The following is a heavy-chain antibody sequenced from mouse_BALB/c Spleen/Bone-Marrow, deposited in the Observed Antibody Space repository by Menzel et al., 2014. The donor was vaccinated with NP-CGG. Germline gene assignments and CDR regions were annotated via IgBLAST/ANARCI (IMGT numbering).Heavy chain of an antibody. CDR3: AKNYYYGYVAY. V-gene: IGHV4-1*02. D-gene: IGHD1-2*01. J-gene: IGHJ3*01. CDR1: GFDFSRFW. CDR2: INPDSSRI. Sequence: EVQLVESGGGLVQPGGSLKLSCAASGFDFSRFWMTWVRQAPGKGLEWIGEINPDSSRINYTPSLKDKFIISRDNAKNTLYLQMSKVRSEDTALYYCAKNYYYGYVAYWGQGTLVTVSA.